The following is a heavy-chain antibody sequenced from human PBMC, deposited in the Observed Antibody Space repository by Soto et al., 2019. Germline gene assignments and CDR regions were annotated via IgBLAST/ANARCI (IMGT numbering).Heavy chain of an antibody. CDR2: IWYDESNK. Sequence: QVQLVESGGGVVQPGRSLRLSCAASGFTFSNYGMHWVRQAPDKGLEWVAVIWYDESNKYYADSVKGRFTISRDNFKNTLYLQMNSLRAEDTAVYYCARDDIPGRAVAIYGMDVWGQGTTVTVSS. CDR3: ARDDIPGRAVAIYGMDV. J-gene: IGHJ6*02. CDR1: GFTFSNYG. V-gene: IGHV3-33*01. D-gene: IGHD6-19*01.